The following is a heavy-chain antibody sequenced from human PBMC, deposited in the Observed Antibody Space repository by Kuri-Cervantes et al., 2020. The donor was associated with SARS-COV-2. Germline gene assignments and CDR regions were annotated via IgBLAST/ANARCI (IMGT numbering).Heavy chain of an antibody. CDR2: ISSSSSYI. Sequence: LSLTCAASGFTFSSYSMNWVRQAPGKGLEWVSSISSSSSYIYYADSVKGRFTITRDNAKNTLYLQMNNVRGEDTALYYCVRWSVSVYKDAFDIWGRGTMVTVSS. V-gene: IGHV3-21*04. D-gene: IGHD4-23*01. CDR1: GFTFSSYS. J-gene: IGHJ3*02. CDR3: VRWSVSVYKDAFDI.